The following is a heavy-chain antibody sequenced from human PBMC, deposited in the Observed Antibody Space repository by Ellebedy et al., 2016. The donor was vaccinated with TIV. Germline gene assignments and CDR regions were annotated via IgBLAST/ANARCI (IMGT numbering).Heavy chain of an antibody. D-gene: IGHD3-22*01. CDR2: IRNKAYGGTT. V-gene: IGHV3-72*01. Sequence: GGSLRLSCAASGFSFSDHYMDWFRQAPGKGLEWVAFIRNKAYGGTTEYAASVKGRFTISRDDSKNSLFLQMNSLKTEDTAVYYCARRRSFYESSGYPNWFDPWGQGTLVTVSS. J-gene: IGHJ5*02. CDR1: GFSFSDHY. CDR3: ARRRSFYESSGYPNWFDP.